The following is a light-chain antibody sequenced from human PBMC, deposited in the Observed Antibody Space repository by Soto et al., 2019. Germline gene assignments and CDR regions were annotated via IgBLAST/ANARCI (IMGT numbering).Light chain of an antibody. CDR2: EVN. CDR3: SSYTTSTTGYV. J-gene: IGLJ1*01. Sequence: QSVLTQPASVSGSPGQSITISCTGTSSDVGGYNFVSWYQQHPGKAPKLMICEVNNRPSGVSDRFSGSKSGDTASLTISGLQTEDEADYYCSSYTTSTTGYVFGTGTKVTVL. CDR1: SSDVGGYNF. V-gene: IGLV2-14*01.